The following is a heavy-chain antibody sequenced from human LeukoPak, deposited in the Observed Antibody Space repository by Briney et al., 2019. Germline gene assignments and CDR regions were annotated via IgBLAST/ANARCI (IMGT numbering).Heavy chain of an antibody. CDR3: ASEGGEYSSRPIDY. CDR2: IYYSGST. CDR1: GGSISSSSYY. D-gene: IGHD6-13*01. J-gene: IGHJ4*02. V-gene: IGHV4-39*07. Sequence: PSETLSLTCTVSGGSISSSSYYWGWIRQPPGKGLEWIGSIYYSGSTYYNPSLRSRVTMSVDASKNQFSLKLNSVTAADTAVYYCASEGGEYSSRPIDYWGQGTLVTVSS.